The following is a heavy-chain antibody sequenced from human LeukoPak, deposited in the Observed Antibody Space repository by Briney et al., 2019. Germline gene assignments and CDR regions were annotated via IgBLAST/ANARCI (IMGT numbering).Heavy chain of an antibody. D-gene: IGHD1-26*01. V-gene: IGHV4-61*01. CDR3: AREAYGGSYFRNLYFQH. CDR2: IYYSGST. J-gene: IGHJ1*01. CDR1: GGSISSSSYY. Sequence: SETLSLTCTVSGGSISSSSYYWSWIRQPPGKGLEWIGYIYYSGSTNYNPSLKSRVTISVDTSKNQFSLKLSSVTAADTAVYYCAREAYGGSYFRNLYFQHWGQGTLVTVSS.